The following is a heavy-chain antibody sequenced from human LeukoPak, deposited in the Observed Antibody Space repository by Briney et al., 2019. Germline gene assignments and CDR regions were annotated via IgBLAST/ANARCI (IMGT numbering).Heavy chain of an antibody. J-gene: IGHJ6*02. CDR3: ARSMTIFGAETHGMDV. CDR2: IMPISGTP. Sequence: ASVKVSCKTSEDTFNSYAITWVRQAPGQGLEWMGGIMPISGTPSYAQKFQGRVTITADESTETAYMELGSLTSEDTAVYYCARSMTIFGAETHGMDVWGQGTTVTVSS. CDR1: EDTFNSYA. V-gene: IGHV1-69*13. D-gene: IGHD3-3*01.